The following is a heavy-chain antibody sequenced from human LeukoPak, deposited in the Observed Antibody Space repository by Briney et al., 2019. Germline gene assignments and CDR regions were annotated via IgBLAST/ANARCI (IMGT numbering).Heavy chain of an antibody. CDR1: GLTVSTNC. J-gene: IGHJ4*02. V-gene: IGHV3-33*08. CDR2: IWYDGSKK. Sequence: GGSLRLSCAASGLTVSTNCMTWVRQAPGKGLEWVAVIWYDGSKKYYADSVKGRFAISRDNSKNTLYLQMDSLRAEDTAVYFCTRYNTGSVDYWGQGTLVTVSS. CDR3: TRYNTGSVDY. D-gene: IGHD2-8*02.